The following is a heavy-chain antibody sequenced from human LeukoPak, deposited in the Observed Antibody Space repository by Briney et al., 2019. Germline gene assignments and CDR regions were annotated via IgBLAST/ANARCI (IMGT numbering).Heavy chain of an antibody. CDR3: ARVGLKMATLPFDY. CDR1: GYTFTSYY. Sequence: ASVKVSCKASGYTFTSYYMHWVRQAPGQGLEWMGGIIPIFGTANYAQKFQGRVTITADESTSTAYMELSSLRSEDTAVYYCARVGLKMATLPFDYWGQGTLVTVSS. D-gene: IGHD5-24*01. V-gene: IGHV1-69*13. J-gene: IGHJ4*02. CDR2: IIPIFGTA.